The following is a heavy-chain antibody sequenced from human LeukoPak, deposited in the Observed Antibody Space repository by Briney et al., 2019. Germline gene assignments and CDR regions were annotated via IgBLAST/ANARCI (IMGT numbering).Heavy chain of an antibody. J-gene: IGHJ4*02. CDR1: GFALSSYW. Sequence: GGSLRLSCVASGFALSSYWMSWVRQAPGKGLEWVANIREDGNEKYYVDSVKGRFTISRDNAKNSLWLQMNSLRAEDTAVYYCATSTGWRFDYWGQGALVTVSS. CDR3: ATSTGWRFDY. D-gene: IGHD7-27*01. CDR2: IREDGNEK. V-gene: IGHV3-7*01.